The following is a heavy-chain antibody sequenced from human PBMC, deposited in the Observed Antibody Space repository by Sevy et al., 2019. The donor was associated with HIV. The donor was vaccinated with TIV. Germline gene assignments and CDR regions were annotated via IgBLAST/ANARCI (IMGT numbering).Heavy chain of an antibody. V-gene: IGHV1-69*06. CDR1: GGTFSSYA. CDR2: IIPLFATA. J-gene: IGHJ3*02. Sequence: ASVKVSCNASGGTFSSYAINWVRQAPGQALEWMGGIIPLFATANFAHKFQDRVIFTADKFTSTAYMEMSSLRFEDTAMYYCARGTAEGSSWFSDAFDIWGQGTMVTVSS. D-gene: IGHD6-13*01. CDR3: ARGTAEGSSWFSDAFDI.